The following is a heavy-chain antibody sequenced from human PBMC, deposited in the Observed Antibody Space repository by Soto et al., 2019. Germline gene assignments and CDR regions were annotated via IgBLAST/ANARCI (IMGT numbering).Heavy chain of an antibody. CDR2: ISYSGST. Sequence: QVQLQESGPGLVKPSETLSLTCTVSGGSINGYYWSWIRQPPGKGLEWIGHISYSGSTNYNPSLKSRVTIAVDTSKNQFSLKLSSVTAADTAVYYCARDWGGGTVDYWGQGTLVTVSS. CDR3: ARDWGGGTVDY. CDR1: GGSINGYY. D-gene: IGHD3-16*01. J-gene: IGHJ4*02. V-gene: IGHV4-59*01.